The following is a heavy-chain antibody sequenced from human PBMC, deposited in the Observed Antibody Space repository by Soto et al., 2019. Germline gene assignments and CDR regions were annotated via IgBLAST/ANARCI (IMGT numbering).Heavy chain of an antibody. V-gene: IGHV3-30-3*01. CDR3: ARVAVAGNAISPPDFDY. D-gene: IGHD6-19*01. J-gene: IGHJ4*02. Sequence: PGGSLRLSCAASGFTFSSYAMHWVRQAPGKGLEWVAVISYDGSNKYYADSVKGRFTISRDNSKNTLYLQMNSLRAEDTAVYYCARVAVAGNAISPPDFDYWGQGTLVTVSS. CDR2: ISYDGSNK. CDR1: GFTFSSYA.